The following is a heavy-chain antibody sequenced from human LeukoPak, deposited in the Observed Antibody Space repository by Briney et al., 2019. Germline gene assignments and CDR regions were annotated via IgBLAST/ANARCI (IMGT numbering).Heavy chain of an antibody. D-gene: IGHD2-2*01. CDR2: IKSRTDGGTT. CDR3: LANCSSTSCYYGTDFDY. CDR1: GFTFSNAW. J-gene: IGHJ4*02. V-gene: IGHV3-15*01. Sequence: GGSLRLSCAASGFTFSNAWMSWVRQAPGKGLEWVGRIKSRTDGGTTDYAAPVKGRFTISRDDSKNTLYLQMNSLKTEDTAVYYCLANCSSTSCYYGTDFDYWGQGTLVTVSS.